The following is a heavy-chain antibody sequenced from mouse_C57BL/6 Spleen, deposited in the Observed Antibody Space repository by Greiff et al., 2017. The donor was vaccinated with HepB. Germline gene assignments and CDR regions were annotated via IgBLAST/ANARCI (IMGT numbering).Heavy chain of an antibody. Sequence: LQESGAELARPGASVKLSCKASGYTFTSYGISWVKQRTGQGLEWIGEIYPRSGNTYYNEKFKGKATLTADKSSSTAYMELRSLTSEDSAVYFCARDDEGAMDYWGQGTSVTVSS. CDR3: ARDDEGAMDY. CDR2: IYPRSGNT. J-gene: IGHJ4*01. CDR1: GYTFTSYG. V-gene: IGHV1-81*01. D-gene: IGHD2-3*01.